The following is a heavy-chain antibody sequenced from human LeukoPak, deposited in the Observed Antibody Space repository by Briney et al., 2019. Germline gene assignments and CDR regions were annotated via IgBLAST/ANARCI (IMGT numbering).Heavy chain of an antibody. Sequence: SETLSLTCAVYGGSSSGYYWSWIRQPPGKGLEWIGEINHSGSTNYNPSLKSRVTISVDTSKNQFSLKVSSVTAADTAVYYCARMPLKRWLQSYYFDYWGQGTLVTVSS. D-gene: IGHD5-24*01. CDR3: ARMPLKRWLQSYYFDY. J-gene: IGHJ4*02. CDR2: INHSGST. CDR1: GGSSSGYY. V-gene: IGHV4-34*01.